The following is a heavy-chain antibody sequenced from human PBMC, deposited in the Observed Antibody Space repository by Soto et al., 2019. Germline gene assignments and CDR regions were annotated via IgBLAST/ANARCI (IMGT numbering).Heavy chain of an antibody. CDR1: GDSVASNSAT. Sequence: SQTLSLTCAISGDSVASNSATWDWIRQSPSGGLEWLGRTYYRSKWYNAYADSVKSRISINPDTPKNQVSLQLKSVTPEDTAVYYCAASFKWNYFDYWGQGNPVTVS. J-gene: IGHJ4*02. D-gene: IGHD1-26*01. V-gene: IGHV6-1*01. CDR3: AASFKWNYFDY. CDR2: TYYRSKWYN.